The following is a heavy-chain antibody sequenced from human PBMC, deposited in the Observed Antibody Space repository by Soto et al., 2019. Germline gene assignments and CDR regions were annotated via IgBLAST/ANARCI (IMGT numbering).Heavy chain of an antibody. V-gene: IGHV1-69*08. J-gene: IGHJ4*02. CDR3: ARDWGSMVADAGFDY. CDR2: IIPILGIA. Sequence: QVQLVQSGAEVKKPGSSVKVSCKASGGTLSSSTISWVRQAPGQGLEWMGRIIPILGIANYAQKFQGRVTITADKSTSTAYMELSSLRSEDTAVYYCARDWGSMVADAGFDYWGQGTLVTVSS. CDR1: GGTLSSST. D-gene: IGHD3-16*01.